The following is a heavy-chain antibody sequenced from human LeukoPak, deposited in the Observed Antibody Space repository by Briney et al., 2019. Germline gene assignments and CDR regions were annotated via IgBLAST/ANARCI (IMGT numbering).Heavy chain of an antibody. CDR2: IIPILGIA. D-gene: IGHD1-26*01. Sequence: SVKVSCKASGGTFSSYAVSWVRQAPGQGLEWMGRIIPILGIANYAQKFQGRVTITADKSTSTAYMELSSLRSEDTAVYYCAARSGSYYGPFDHWGQGTLVTVSS. CDR1: GGTFSSYA. V-gene: IGHV1-69*04. J-gene: IGHJ4*02. CDR3: AARSGSYYGPFDH.